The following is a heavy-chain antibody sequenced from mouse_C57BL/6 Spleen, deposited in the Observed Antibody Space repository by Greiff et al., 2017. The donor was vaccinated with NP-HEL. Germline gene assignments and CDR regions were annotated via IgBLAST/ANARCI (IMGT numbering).Heavy chain of an antibody. D-gene: IGHD2-4*01. CDR1: GYTFTDYN. Sequence: VQLKESGPELVKPGASVKIPCKASGYTFTDYNMDWVKQSHGKSLEWIGDINPNNGGTIYNQKFKGKATLTVDKSSSTAYMELRSLTSEDTAVYYCARVRYDYDGTRYWYFDVWGTGTTVTVSS. CDR2: INPNNGGT. V-gene: IGHV1-18*01. J-gene: IGHJ1*03. CDR3: ARVRYDYDGTRYWYFDV.